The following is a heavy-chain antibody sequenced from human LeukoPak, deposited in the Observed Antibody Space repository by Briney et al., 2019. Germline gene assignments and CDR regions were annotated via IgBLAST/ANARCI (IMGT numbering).Heavy chain of an antibody. D-gene: IGHD3-22*01. J-gene: IGHJ4*02. CDR2: ISDSGGST. CDR1: GFTFNNYA. CDR3: ARDRYPYDSSGYAFN. V-gene: IGHV3-23*01. Sequence: GGSLRLSCAASGFTFNNYAMSWVRQAPGKGLEWVSSISDSGGSTYYADSVKGRFTISRDNSKNTLYLQMNSLRAEDTAVYYCARDRYPYDSSGYAFNWGQGTLVTVSS.